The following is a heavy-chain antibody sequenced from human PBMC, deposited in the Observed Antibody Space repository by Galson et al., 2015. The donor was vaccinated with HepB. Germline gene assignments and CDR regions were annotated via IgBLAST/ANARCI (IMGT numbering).Heavy chain of an antibody. V-gene: IGHV3-9*01. CDR3: AKDRTDYYYGMDV. Sequence: SLRLSCAASGFTFDDYGMHWVRQVPGKGLEWVSGISWNSGSIKYADSVKGRFTISRDNAKNSLYLQMNSLRAEDTALYYCAKDRTDYYYGMDVWGQGTTVPVSS. CDR1: GFTFDDYG. J-gene: IGHJ6*02. CDR2: ISWNSGSI.